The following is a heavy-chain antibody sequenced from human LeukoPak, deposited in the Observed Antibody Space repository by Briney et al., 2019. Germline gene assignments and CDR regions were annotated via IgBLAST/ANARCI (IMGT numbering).Heavy chain of an antibody. Sequence: PGGSLRLSCVASGFTFSDAWMSWVRQAPGKGLEWVGRIKSKTDGETTDYGAPVKGRFTISRDDSKNTLYLQMNSLKTEDTAVYYCTTFGNYGIWYFDLWGRGTLVTVSS. CDR3: TTFGNYGIWYFDL. CDR1: GFTFSDAW. D-gene: IGHD4-17*01. V-gene: IGHV3-15*01. CDR2: IKSKTDGETT. J-gene: IGHJ2*01.